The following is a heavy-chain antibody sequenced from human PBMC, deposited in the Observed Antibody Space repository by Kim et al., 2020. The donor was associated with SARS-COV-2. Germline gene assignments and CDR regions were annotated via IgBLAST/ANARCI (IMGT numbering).Heavy chain of an antibody. CDR1: GGSISSGGYY. D-gene: IGHD6-13*01. Sequence: SETLSLTCTVSGGSISSGGYYWSWIRQHPGKGLEWIGYIYYSGSTYYNPSLKSRVTISVDTSKNQFSLKLSSVTAADTAVYYCASGADSSSWYYVYYMDVWGKGTTVTVSS. V-gene: IGHV4-31*03. J-gene: IGHJ6*03. CDR3: ASGADSSSWYYVYYMDV. CDR2: IYYSGST.